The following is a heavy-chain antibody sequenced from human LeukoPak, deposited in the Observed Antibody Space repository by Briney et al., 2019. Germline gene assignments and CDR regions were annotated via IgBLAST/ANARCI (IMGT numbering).Heavy chain of an antibody. Sequence: GGSLRLSCAASGFTFSSYGMSWVRQAPGKGLEWVSAISGSGGSTYYADSVKGRFTISRDNSKNTLYLQMNSLRAEDTAVYYCAKYTSDWLLPNWSDWGQGTLVTVSS. CDR3: AKYTSDWLLPNWSD. D-gene: IGHD3-9*01. J-gene: IGHJ4*02. CDR1: GFTFSSYG. CDR2: ISGSGGST. V-gene: IGHV3-23*01.